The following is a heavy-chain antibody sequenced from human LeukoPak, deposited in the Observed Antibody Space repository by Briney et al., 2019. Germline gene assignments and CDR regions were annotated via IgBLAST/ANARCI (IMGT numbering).Heavy chain of an antibody. CDR3: TRGLYQN. CDR1: GFTFDDYA. Sequence: GRSLRLSCAASGFTFDDYAIHWLRQAPGKGLEWVSGISWNSGSIGYADSVKGRFTISRDNAINSLYLQMNTLRAEDTAVYYCTRGLYQNWGQGTLVTVSS. D-gene: IGHD2-2*01. CDR2: ISWNSGSI. V-gene: IGHV3-9*01. J-gene: IGHJ4*02.